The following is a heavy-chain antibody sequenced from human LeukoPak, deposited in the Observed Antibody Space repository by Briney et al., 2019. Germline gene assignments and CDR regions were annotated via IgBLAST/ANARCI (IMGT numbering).Heavy chain of an antibody. Sequence: ASVTVSCKASGYIFTSYPIHWVRQAPGRRLEWMGWINTGNGNTKYSQKFEGRVTVTRDTSATAAYMELSSLRSEDTAVYYCARDRAMADYWGQGTLVTVSS. CDR2: INTGNGNT. D-gene: IGHD5-18*01. J-gene: IGHJ4*02. CDR1: GYIFTSYP. CDR3: ARDRAMADY. V-gene: IGHV1-3*04.